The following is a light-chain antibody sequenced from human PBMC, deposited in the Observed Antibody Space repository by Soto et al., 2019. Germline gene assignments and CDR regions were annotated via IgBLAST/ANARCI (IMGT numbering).Light chain of an antibody. CDR1: SSDVGGHKY. Sequence: QSALTQPPSASGSLGSSVTISCTGTSSDVGGHKYVSWYQHHPGKAPKLILFEVSQRPSGVPHRFSGSKSGNTASLTVSGLQAEDEADYYCTSYTSDNRSYVFGTGTKVTVL. CDR2: EVS. J-gene: IGLJ1*01. CDR3: TSYTSDNRSYV. V-gene: IGLV2-8*01.